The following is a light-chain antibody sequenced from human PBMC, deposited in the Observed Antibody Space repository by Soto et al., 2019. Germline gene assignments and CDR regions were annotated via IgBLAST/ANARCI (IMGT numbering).Light chain of an antibody. CDR2: EVS. V-gene: IGLV2-14*01. Sequence: QSALTQPASVSGSPGQSITISCTGTSRDVGGYNYDSWYQQHPGKAPKLMIYEVSTRPSGVANRFSGSKSGNTASLTISGLQAEDEADYYCSSYTSSSIDYVFGTGTKVTVL. CDR3: SSYTSSSIDYV. J-gene: IGLJ1*01. CDR1: SRDVGGYNY.